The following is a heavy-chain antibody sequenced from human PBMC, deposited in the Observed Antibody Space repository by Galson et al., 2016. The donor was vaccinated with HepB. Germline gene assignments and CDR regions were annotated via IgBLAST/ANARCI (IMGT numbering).Heavy chain of an antibody. Sequence: SLRLSCAASGFTFSNYAMSWVRQAPGKGLEWVSGISGTGGTTYYADSMKGRFTISRDNSKNTLYLQMNSLRREDTAVYYCARPRRWPQYYYGLDVWGQGTTVTVSS. J-gene: IGHJ6*02. CDR1: GFTFSNYA. V-gene: IGHV3-23*01. D-gene: IGHD5-24*01. CDR2: ISGTGGTT. CDR3: ARPRRWPQYYYGLDV.